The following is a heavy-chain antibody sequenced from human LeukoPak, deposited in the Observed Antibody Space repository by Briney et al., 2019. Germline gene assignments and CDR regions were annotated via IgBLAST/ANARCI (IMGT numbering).Heavy chain of an antibody. J-gene: IGHJ4*02. V-gene: IGHV3-66*01. CDR2: IYSGGST. D-gene: IGHD3-10*01. Sequence: GGSLRLSCAASGFTVSSNYMSWVRQAPGKGLEWVSVIYSGGSTYYADSVEGRFTISRDNSKNTLYLQMNSLRAEDTAVYYCARTKSFGDFDYWGQGTLVTVSS. CDR3: ARTKSFGDFDY. CDR1: GFTVSSNY.